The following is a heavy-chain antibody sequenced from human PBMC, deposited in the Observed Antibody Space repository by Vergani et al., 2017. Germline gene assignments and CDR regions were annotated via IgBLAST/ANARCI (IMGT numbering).Heavy chain of an antibody. Sequence: QVQLQESGPGLVKPSQTLPLTCTVSGGSIGSGSYYWSWIRQPAGKGLEWIGRIYTSGSTNYNPSLKSRVTISVDTSKNQFSLKLSSVTAADTAVYYCARGYCSSTSCYPPRYWGQGTLVTVSS. CDR2: IYTSGST. CDR1: GGSIGSGSYY. V-gene: IGHV4-61*02. D-gene: IGHD2-2*01. J-gene: IGHJ4*02. CDR3: ARGYCSSTSCYPPRY.